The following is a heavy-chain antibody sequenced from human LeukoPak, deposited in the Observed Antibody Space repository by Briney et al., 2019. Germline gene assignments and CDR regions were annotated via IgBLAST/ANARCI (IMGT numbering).Heavy chain of an antibody. CDR1: GFTFHDYA. CDR3: AKSGRGDYGDYLDY. D-gene: IGHD4-17*01. CDR2: ISWNSGSI. J-gene: IGHJ4*02. Sequence: GRSLRLSCAASGFTFHDYAMHWVRQAPGKGLEWVSGISWNSGSIGYADSVKGRFTISRDNAKNSLYLQMNSLRAEVTALYYCAKSGRGDYGDYLDYWGQGTLVTVSS. V-gene: IGHV3-9*01.